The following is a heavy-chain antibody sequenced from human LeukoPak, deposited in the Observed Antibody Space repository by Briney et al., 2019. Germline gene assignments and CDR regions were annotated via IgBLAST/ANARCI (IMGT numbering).Heavy chain of an antibody. V-gene: IGHV3-74*01. J-gene: IGHJ3*02. Sequence: PGGSLRLSCAASGFTFSSYWMHWVRQAPGKGLVWVSRINSDGSSTNYADSVKGRFTISRDNAKNTLYLQMNSLRAEDTAVYYCARGSYYYGSSGLDAFDIWGQGTMVTVSS. D-gene: IGHD3-22*01. CDR2: INSDGSST. CDR1: GFTFSSYW. CDR3: ARGSYYYGSSGLDAFDI.